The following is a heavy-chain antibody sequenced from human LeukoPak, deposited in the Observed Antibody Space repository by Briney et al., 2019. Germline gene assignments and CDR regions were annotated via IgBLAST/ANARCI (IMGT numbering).Heavy chain of an antibody. J-gene: IGHJ4*02. CDR3: ATYYDLLTGYFPVY. CDR2: ISGSGITI. CDR1: GFTFSSYE. Sequence: GGSLRLSCAASGFTFSSYEMNWVRQAPGKGLERVSYISGSGITIFYADSAKGRFTMSRDNAKDSLYLQMNSLGAEYTAVYYCATYYDLLTGYFPVYWGQGTLVTVSS. D-gene: IGHD3-9*01. V-gene: IGHV3-48*03.